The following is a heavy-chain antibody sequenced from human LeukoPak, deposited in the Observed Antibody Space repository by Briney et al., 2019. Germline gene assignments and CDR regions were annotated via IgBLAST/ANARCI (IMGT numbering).Heavy chain of an antibody. Sequence: GGSLRLSCAVSGFSVTSYVMHWVRQAPGKGLEWVSVIYSGGTTYYADSVKGRFTISRDNSKNTLYLQMNSLRAEDTAVYYCARHFSVVAIYGMDVWGQGTTVTVSS. V-gene: IGHV3-66*04. CDR2: IYSGGTT. D-gene: IGHD2-2*01. CDR3: ARHFSVVAIYGMDV. CDR1: GFSVTSYV. J-gene: IGHJ6*02.